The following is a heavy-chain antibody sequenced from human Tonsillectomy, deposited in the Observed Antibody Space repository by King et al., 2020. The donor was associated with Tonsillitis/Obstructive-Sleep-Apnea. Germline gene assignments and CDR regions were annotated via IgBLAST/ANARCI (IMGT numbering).Heavy chain of an antibody. J-gene: IGHJ4*02. CDR2: ISYDGSNK. CDR1: GFTFSSYG. Sequence: QLVQSGGGVVQPGRSLRLSCAASGFTFSSYGMHWVRQAPGKGLEWVAGISYDGSNKYYADSVKGRFTISRDNSKNTLYLQMNSLRAEDTAVYYCAQGKYSYDCRCLFDYWGQATLVTVSS. V-gene: IGHV3-30*18. D-gene: IGHD3-22*01. CDR3: AQGKYSYDCRCLFDY.